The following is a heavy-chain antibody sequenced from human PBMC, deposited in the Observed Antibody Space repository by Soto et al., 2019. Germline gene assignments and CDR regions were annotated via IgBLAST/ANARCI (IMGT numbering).Heavy chain of an antibody. CDR1: GGSINNYY. Sequence: SETLSLTCTVSGGSINNYYWTWIRQPPGKGLEWIGYIYYSGSTNYNPSLKSRVTISVDTSKNQFSLKVTSVTAADTAVYYCARAQRAYSPRLRGYYYRVDVWGQGTTVTVS. D-gene: IGHD5-12*01. CDR3: ARAQRAYSPRLRGYYYRVDV. J-gene: IGHJ6*02. V-gene: IGHV4-59*01. CDR2: IYYSGST.